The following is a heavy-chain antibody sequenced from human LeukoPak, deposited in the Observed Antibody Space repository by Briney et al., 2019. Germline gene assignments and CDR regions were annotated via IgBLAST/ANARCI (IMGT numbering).Heavy chain of an antibody. CDR3: AKETSMQLWNYYYFDY. J-gene: IGHJ4*02. V-gene: IGHV3-23*01. CDR1: GITFSSFA. CDR2: ISGTAGST. D-gene: IGHD3-10*01. Sequence: AGGSLRLSCAVSGITFSSFAMNWVRQAPDKGLEWVSGISGTAGSTYYADSVKGRFTISRDNSKNTLYLLMSSLRVDDTAVYYCAKETSMQLWNYYYFDYWGQGALVTVSS.